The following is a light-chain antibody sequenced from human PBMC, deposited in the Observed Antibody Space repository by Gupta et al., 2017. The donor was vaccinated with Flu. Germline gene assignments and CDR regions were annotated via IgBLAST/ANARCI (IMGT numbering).Light chain of an antibody. CDR2: DVT. J-gene: IGLJ3*02. CDR3: CSYATTDTWV. CDR1: FSDVGAYNY. Sequence: SVTISCTGTFSDVGAYNYVSWYQQHPGKAPKLMISDVTKRPAGVPERFSGSESGNTASLTISGRQAVEEADYYCCSYATTDTWVFGGGTKLTVL. V-gene: IGLV2-11*03.